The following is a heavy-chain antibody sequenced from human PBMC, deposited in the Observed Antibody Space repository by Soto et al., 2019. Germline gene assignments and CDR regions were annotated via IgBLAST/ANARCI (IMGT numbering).Heavy chain of an antibody. Sequence: QVQLVQSGAEVKKPGASVKVSCKASGYTFTSYDINSVRQATGQGLEWMGWMNPNSGNTGYAQKVPGRVTMTRNTSISTAYMELSSLRSEDTAVYYCARGGRMVRGVRSYYFDYWGQGTLVTVAS. J-gene: IGHJ4*02. CDR3: ARGGRMVRGVRSYYFDY. CDR2: MNPNSGNT. V-gene: IGHV1-8*01. D-gene: IGHD3-10*01. CDR1: GYTFTSYD.